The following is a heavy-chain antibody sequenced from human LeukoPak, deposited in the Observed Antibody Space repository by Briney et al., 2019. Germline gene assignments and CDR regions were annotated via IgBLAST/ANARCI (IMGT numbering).Heavy chain of an antibody. V-gene: IGHV4-39*01. D-gene: IGHD5-12*01. CDR2: ISYTGTT. Sequence: SETLSLTCTVSGGSIGSSAYSWGWIRQPPGKGLEWIGSISYTGTTYYNPSLKSRVTISLDTSKNQFSLKLISVTAADTALYYCAWLPSYWGQGTQVTVSS. J-gene: IGHJ4*02. CDR3: AWLPSY. CDR1: GGSIGSSAYS.